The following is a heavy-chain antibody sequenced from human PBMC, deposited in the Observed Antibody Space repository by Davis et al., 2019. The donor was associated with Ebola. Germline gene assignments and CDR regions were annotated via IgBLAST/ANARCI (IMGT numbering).Heavy chain of an antibody. Sequence: ASVKVSCKASGYTFTSYDINWVRQATGQGLKWMGWMNPNSGNTGYAQKFQGRVTITRDTSASTAYMELSSLRSEDTAVYYCAREGAGKRFDPWGQGTLVTVSS. CDR2: MNPNSGNT. J-gene: IGHJ5*02. CDR1: GYTFTSYD. CDR3: AREGAGKRFDP. V-gene: IGHV1-8*01.